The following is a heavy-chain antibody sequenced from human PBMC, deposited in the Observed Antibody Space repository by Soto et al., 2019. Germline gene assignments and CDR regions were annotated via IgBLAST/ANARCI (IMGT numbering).Heavy chain of an antibody. V-gene: IGHV4-39*01. CDR3: ATSNWFDP. CDR1: GGSISSRGYY. CDR2: IYYSGST. J-gene: IGHJ5*02. Sequence: QLKLQESGPGLVKPSETLSLTCTVSGGSISSRGYYWGWIRQPPGKGLEWIGTIYYSGSTYYNPPRKSRVTISVDTSKNQFSLKLSSVTAADTAVYYCATSNWFDPWGQGTLVTVSS.